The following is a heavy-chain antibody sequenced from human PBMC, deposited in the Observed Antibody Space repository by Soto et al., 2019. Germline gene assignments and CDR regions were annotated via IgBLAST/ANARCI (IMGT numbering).Heavy chain of an antibody. J-gene: IGHJ4*02. CDR2: IYYSGST. D-gene: IGHD5-12*01. CDR3: ARGLGGYDFGDYFDY. V-gene: IGHV4-59*01. CDR1: GGSISSYY. Sequence: TLSLTCTVSGGSISSYYWSWIRQPPGKGLEWIGYIYYSGSTNYNPSLKSRVTISVDTSKNQFSLKLSSVTAADTAVYYCARGLGGYDFGDYFDYWGQGTLVTVSS.